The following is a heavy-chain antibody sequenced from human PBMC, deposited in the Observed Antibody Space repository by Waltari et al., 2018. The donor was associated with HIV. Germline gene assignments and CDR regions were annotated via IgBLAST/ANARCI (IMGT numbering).Heavy chain of an antibody. J-gene: IGHJ4*02. D-gene: IGHD3-3*01. CDR1: GVSLSTENSH. CDR2: ISDSEIT. V-gene: IGHV4-61*01. CDR3: ARDSGDFWSGSLCDS. Sequence: QVQLPESGPGLLRPSEILSLTCAVSGVSLSTENSHCTWIRQPPGKGLKWIGYISDSEITNYNSSLKSRISISIDTSKTQYSLKLIAVTAADTAVYYCARDSGDFWSGSLCDSWGQGTLVTVSS.